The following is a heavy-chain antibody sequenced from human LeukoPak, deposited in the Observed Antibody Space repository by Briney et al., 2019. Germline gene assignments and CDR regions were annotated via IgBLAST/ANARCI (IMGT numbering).Heavy chain of an antibody. J-gene: IGHJ6*03. CDR2: ISYDGSNK. V-gene: IGHV3-30*01. CDR3: ARSEHDFSSYMDV. D-gene: IGHD3-3*01. Sequence: TGRSLRLSCAASGFTFSSYAMHWVRQAPGKGLEWVAVISYDGSNKYYADSVKGRFTISRDNSKNTLYLQMNSLRAEGTAVYYCARSEHDFSSYMDVWGKGTTVTVSS. CDR1: GFTFSSYA.